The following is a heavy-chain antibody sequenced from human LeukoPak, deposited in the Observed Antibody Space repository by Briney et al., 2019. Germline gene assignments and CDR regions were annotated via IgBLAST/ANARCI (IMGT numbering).Heavy chain of an antibody. CDR2: VKQDGNQK. D-gene: IGHD3/OR15-3a*01. Sequence: GGSLRLSCAASGFIFSDYWMSWVRQAPGKGLEWVANVKQDGNQKYYVDSAKGRFTISRDNAKKSLYLQMNSLRAEDTAVYYCARVRGDCYFDFWGQGTLVTVSS. V-gene: IGHV3-7*04. J-gene: IGHJ4*02. CDR1: GFIFSDYW. CDR3: ARVRGDCYFDF.